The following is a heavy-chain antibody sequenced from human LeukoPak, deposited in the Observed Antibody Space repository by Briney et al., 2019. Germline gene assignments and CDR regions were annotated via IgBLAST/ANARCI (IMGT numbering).Heavy chain of an antibody. CDR1: GYTLTELS. V-gene: IGHV1-24*01. CDR3: AVYSGSRDYYYYYMDV. CDR2: FDPEDGET. J-gene: IGHJ6*03. D-gene: IGHD1-26*01. Sequence: ASVKVSCKVSGYTLTELSMHRVRQAPGKGLEWMGGFDPEDGETIYAQKFQGRVTMTEDTSTDTAYMELSSLRSEDTAVHYCAVYSGSRDYYYYYMDVWGKGTTVTVSS.